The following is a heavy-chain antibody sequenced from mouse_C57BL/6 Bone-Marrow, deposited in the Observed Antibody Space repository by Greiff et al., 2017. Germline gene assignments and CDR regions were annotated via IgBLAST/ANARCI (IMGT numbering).Heavy chain of an antibody. V-gene: IGHV1S56*01. CDR1: GYTFINYD. CDR3: ERAPAYGSSWYFDV. D-gene: IGHD1-1*01. CDR2: IFPGDSST. J-gene: IGHJ1*01. Sequence: VQLQQSGAELVKPGASVKLSCKASGYTFINYDINWVRQRPEQGLEWIGWIFPGDSSTKYNEKFKGKATLTTDKSSSTAYMQLSRLTSADSAVYFCERAPAYGSSWYFDVWGAGTTVTVSS.